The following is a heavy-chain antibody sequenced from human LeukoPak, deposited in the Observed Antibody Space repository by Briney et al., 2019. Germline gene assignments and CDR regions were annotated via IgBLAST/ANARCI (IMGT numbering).Heavy chain of an antibody. CDR1: GFTFSSYA. CDR2: ISGSGGST. Sequence: QAGGSLRLSCAASGFTFSSYAMSWVRQAPGKGLEWVSAISGSGGSTYYADSVKGRFTISRDNSKNTLYLQMNSLRAEDTAVYYCAKDADYGDYSTMYNWFDPWGQGTLVTVSS. J-gene: IGHJ5*02. D-gene: IGHD4-17*01. V-gene: IGHV3-23*01. CDR3: AKDADYGDYSTMYNWFDP.